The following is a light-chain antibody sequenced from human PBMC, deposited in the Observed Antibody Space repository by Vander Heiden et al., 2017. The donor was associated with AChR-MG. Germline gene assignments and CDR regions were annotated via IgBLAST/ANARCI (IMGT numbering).Light chain of an antibody. CDR2: RNN. CDR3: AAWDDSLSAWV. Sequence: QSVLTQPPSASGTPGQRVTISCSGSSPNLGSNYVSWYQQLPGTAPKLLIYRNNQRPSGVPDRFSGSKSGTSASLAISGLRSEDEADYYCAAWDDSLSAWVFGGGTKLTVL. J-gene: IGLJ3*02. V-gene: IGLV1-47*01. CDR1: SPNLGSNY.